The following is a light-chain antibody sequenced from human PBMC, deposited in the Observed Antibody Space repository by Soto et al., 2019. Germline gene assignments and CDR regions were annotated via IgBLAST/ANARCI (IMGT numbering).Light chain of an antibody. CDR2: GAS. CDR3: QQYASSPCT. J-gene: IGKJ2*02. CDR1: QTIRSNY. Sequence: EIVLTQSPGTLSLSPGERATLSCRASQTIRSNYLAWYPKTPGQAPRLLIYGASSRATGIADRFSGSGSGTDFTPIISRLEPEDFALYYWQQYASSPCTFGPGTKVEIK. V-gene: IGKV3-20*01.